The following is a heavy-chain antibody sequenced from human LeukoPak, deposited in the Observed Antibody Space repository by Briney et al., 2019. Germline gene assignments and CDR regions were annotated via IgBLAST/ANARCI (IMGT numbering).Heavy chain of an antibody. Sequence: PGGSLRLSCAASGFTFSNYWMNWVRQAPGKGLVWVSRIKTDGSYTTYADSVKGRFTISRDNAKNTLYLQMDSLRAEDTAIYYCAREKDGDYAGWSFAYWGLGTLVTVSS. CDR1: GFTFSNYW. CDR2: IKTDGSYT. J-gene: IGHJ4*02. CDR3: AREKDGDYAGWSFAY. D-gene: IGHD4-17*01. V-gene: IGHV3-74*01.